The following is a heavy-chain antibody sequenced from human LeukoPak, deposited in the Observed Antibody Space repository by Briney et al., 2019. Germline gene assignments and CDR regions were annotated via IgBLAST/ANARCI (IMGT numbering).Heavy chain of an antibody. J-gene: IGHJ4*02. CDR2: IYYSGST. CDR3: ARGGDGYNYFDY. V-gene: IGHV4-59*01. Sequence: PSETLPLTCTVSGGSISSYYRGWIRQPPGKGLEWIAYIYYSGSTNYNPSLKSRVTISVDTSKNQFSLKLSSVTAADTAVYYCARGGDGYNYFDYWGQGTLVTVSS. D-gene: IGHD5-24*01. CDR1: GGSISSYY.